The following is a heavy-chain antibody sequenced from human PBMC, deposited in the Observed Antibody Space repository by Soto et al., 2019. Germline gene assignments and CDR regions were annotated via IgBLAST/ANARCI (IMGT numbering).Heavy chain of an antibody. Sequence: XETLCLTCAVDGWSFSGYYWSWIRQPPGKGLEWIGEINHSGSTNYNPSLKSRVTISVDTSKNQFSLKLSSVTAADTAVYYCAAHVDTAMVIFDYWGQGALVTVSS. CDR2: INHSGST. V-gene: IGHV4-34*01. D-gene: IGHD5-18*01. CDR1: GWSFSGYY. J-gene: IGHJ4*02. CDR3: AAHVDTAMVIFDY.